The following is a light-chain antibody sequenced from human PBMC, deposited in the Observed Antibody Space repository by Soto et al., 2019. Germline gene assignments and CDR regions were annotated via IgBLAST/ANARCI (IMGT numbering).Light chain of an antibody. J-gene: IGKJ1*01. V-gene: IGKV3-20*01. CDR1: QSVSANY. Sequence: EIVLTQSPGTLSLSPGERATLSCRASQSVSANYLAWYQQKPGQAPRLLISAASSRATGIPDRFSGSGSGTDFTLTISRLEPEDFAVYYCQQYGISPPWTFGQGTKVEIK. CDR3: QQYGISPPWT. CDR2: AAS.